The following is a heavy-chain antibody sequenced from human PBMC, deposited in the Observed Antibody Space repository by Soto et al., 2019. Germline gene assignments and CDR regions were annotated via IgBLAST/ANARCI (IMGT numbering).Heavy chain of an antibody. CDR1: GYTFTSYG. V-gene: IGHV1-18*01. CDR2: ISAYNGNT. D-gene: IGHD3-10*01. Sequence: QVQLVQSGAEVKKPGASVKVSCKASGYTFTSYGISWVRQAPGQGIEGMGRISAYNGNTNYAQKLQGRVTMTTDTSTRTAYMEVRRLRSDDTAVYYCARDPGTRSDYWGQGTLVTVSS. CDR3: ARDPGTRSDY. J-gene: IGHJ4*02.